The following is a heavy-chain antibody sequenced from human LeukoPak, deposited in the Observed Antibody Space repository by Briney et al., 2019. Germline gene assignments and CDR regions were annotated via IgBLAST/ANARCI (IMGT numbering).Heavy chain of an antibody. CDR2: IYYSGST. J-gene: IGHJ5*02. D-gene: IGHD2-2*01. CDR1: GGSISSYY. CDR3: ASHIVVVPAAIDWFDP. V-gene: IGHV4-59*08. Sequence: SETLSLTCTVSGGSISSYYWSWIRQPPGKGLEWIGYIYYSGSTNYNPSLKSRVTISVDTSKNQFSLKLSSVTAADTAVYYCASHIVVVPAAIDWFDPWGQGTLVTVSS.